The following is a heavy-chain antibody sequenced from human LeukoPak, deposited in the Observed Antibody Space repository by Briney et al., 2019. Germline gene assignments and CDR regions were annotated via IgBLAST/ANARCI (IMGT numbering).Heavy chain of an antibody. CDR1: GFTFSSYA. V-gene: IGHV3-30*04. Sequence: GGSLRLSCAASGFTFSSYAMHWVRQAPGKGLEWVAVISYDGSNKYYADSVKGRFTISRDNSKNTLYLQMNSLRAEDTAVYYCARSYSWLAPFDYWGQGTLVTVCS. J-gene: IGHJ4*02. CDR2: ISYDGSNK. D-gene: IGHD6-19*01. CDR3: ARSYSWLAPFDY.